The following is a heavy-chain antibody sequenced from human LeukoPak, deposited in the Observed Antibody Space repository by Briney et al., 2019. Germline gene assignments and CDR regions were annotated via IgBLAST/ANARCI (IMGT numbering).Heavy chain of an antibody. CDR3: ARGPPTDYYDSSGFYYVFDY. V-gene: IGHV4-34*01. CDR1: GGSFSGYY. CDR2: INHSGST. Sequence: SETLSLTCAVYGGSFSGYYWSWIRQPPGKGLEWIGEINHSGSTNYNPSLKGRVTISVDTSKKQFSLKLSSVTAADTAVYFCARGPPTDYYDSSGFYYVFDYWGQGTLVTVSS. D-gene: IGHD3-22*01. J-gene: IGHJ4*02.